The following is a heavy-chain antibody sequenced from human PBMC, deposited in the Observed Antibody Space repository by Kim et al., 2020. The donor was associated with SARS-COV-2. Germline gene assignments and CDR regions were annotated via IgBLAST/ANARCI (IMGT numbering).Heavy chain of an antibody. CDR3: ARDRPYYYYMDV. V-gene: IGHV4-59*01. Sequence: DRPSLKSRVTRSVDTSKNQFSLKLSSGTAADTAVYYCARDRPYYYYMDVWGKGTTVTVSS. J-gene: IGHJ6*03.